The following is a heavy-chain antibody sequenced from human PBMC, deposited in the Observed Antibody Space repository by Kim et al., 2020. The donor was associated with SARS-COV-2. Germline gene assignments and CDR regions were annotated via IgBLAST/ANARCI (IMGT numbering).Heavy chain of an antibody. CDR3: ATGGVGY. D-gene: IGHD1-26*01. CDR2: SSATI. V-gene: IGHV3-48*01. J-gene: IGHJ4*02. Sequence: SSATIYNADSVKGRFTDARDNAKRALYLQMNSLGAEDTAVYHCATGGVGYWGRGTLVTVSS.